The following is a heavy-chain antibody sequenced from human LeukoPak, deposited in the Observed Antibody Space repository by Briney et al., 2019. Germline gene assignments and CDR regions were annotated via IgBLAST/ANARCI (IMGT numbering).Heavy chain of an antibody. Sequence: GGSLRLSCAASGFNFRNFAMSWVRQAPGRGLEWVSVINYRGDSVHYVDAVQGRFTLSRDNNRNTVYLQMNSLRDEDTAIYYCAKAHSSSWYYFGDWGQGAQVLVSS. V-gene: IGHV3-23*05. CDR2: INYRGDSV. D-gene: IGHD6-13*01. CDR3: AKAHSSSWYYFGD. CDR1: GFNFRNFA. J-gene: IGHJ4*02.